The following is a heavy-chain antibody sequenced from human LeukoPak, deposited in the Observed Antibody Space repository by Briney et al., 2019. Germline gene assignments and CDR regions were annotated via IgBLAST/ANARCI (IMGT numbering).Heavy chain of an antibody. CDR1: GFTFSSYS. Sequence: GGSLRLSCAASGFTFSSYSMHWVRQAPGKGLEWVAVISYDGSNKYYADSVKGRFTISRDNSKNTLYLQMNSLRAEDTAVYYCAKGLQQWLVPNYWGQGTLVTVSS. CDR3: AKGLQQWLVPNY. D-gene: IGHD6-19*01. CDR2: ISYDGSNK. V-gene: IGHV3-30*18. J-gene: IGHJ4*02.